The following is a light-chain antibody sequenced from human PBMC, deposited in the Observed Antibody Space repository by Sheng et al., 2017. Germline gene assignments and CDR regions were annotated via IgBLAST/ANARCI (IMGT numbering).Light chain of an antibody. Sequence: EIVLTQSPATLSLSPGERATLSCRASQSVSSYIAWYQQKPGQAPRLLIYGASSRATGIPDRFSGSGSGTDFTLTISRLEPEDFAVYYCQQYGSSPPYTFGQGTKLEIK. CDR1: QSVSSY. V-gene: IGKV3-20*01. J-gene: IGKJ2*01. CDR3: QQYGSSPPYT. CDR2: GAS.